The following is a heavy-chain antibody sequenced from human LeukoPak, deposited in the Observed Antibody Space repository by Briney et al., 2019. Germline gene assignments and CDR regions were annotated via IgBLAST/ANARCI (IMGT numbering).Heavy chain of an antibody. CDR3: ARDSGPYDSSGYSGH. J-gene: IGHJ4*02. Sequence: PGRSLRLSCAASGFTFSSYGMHWVRQAPGKGLEWVAVISYDGSNKYYADSVKGRFTISRDNSKNTLYLQMNSPRAEDTAVYYCARDSGPYDSSGYSGHWGQGTLVTVSS. D-gene: IGHD3-22*01. V-gene: IGHV3-30*03. CDR2: ISYDGSNK. CDR1: GFTFSSYG.